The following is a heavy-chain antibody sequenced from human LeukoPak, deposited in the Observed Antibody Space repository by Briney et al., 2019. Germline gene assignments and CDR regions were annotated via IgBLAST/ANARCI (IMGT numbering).Heavy chain of an antibody. J-gene: IGHJ4*02. D-gene: IGHD2/OR15-2a*01. CDR3: ARQRKNNYHDY. V-gene: IGHV5-10-1*01. CDR2: IDPYDSYA. Sequence: GESLKISCQGSESSFTNYWITWVRQVPGKGLEWMGRIDPYDSYAKYNPSFQGLVTFSADRSDYTAYLQWSSLKASDTATYYCARQRKNNYHDYWGQGTLVTVSS. CDR1: ESSFTNYW.